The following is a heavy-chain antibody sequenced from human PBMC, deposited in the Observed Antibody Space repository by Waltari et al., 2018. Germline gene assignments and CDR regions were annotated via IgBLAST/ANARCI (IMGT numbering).Heavy chain of an antibody. Sequence: QVQLVQSGAEVKKPGASVKVSCKDSGYTFTGYYMHWVRQAPGQGLEWMGRINPNSGGTNYAQKFQGRVTITADESTSTAYMELSSLRSEDTAVYYCARDGSGIAVAASDYWGQGTLVTVSS. CDR2: INPNSGGT. V-gene: IGHV1-2*06. CDR3: ARDGSGIAVAASDY. CDR1: GYTFTGYY. J-gene: IGHJ4*02. D-gene: IGHD6-19*01.